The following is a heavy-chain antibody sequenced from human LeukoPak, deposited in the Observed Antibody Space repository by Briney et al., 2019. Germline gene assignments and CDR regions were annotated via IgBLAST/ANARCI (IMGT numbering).Heavy chain of an antibody. D-gene: IGHD3-3*01. CDR1: GYTFTGYY. J-gene: IGHJ4*02. V-gene: IGHV1-2*02. Sequence: GASVKVSCKASGYTFTGYYMHWVPQAPGQGLEWMGWINPNSGGTNYAQKFQGGVTMTRDTPISTAYMELSRLRSDDTAVYYCARDRNTIFGVVIHDYWGQGTLVTVSS. CDR3: ARDRNTIFGVVIHDY. CDR2: INPNSGGT.